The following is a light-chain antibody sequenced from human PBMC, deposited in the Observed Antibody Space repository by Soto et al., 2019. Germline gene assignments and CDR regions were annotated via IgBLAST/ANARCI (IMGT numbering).Light chain of an antibody. CDR2: DVS. CDR1: ISDVVGYQY. J-gene: IGLJ2*01. CDR3: SSYTSDFPII. Sequence: QSVLTQPAYVSGSPVQSITISSTGTISDVVGYQYVSWFQQHPGKAPKLKIYDVSDRPSGVSRRFSGSKSGNTASLTISGLQSEDEADYYCSSYTSDFPIIFGGGTKVTVL. V-gene: IGLV2-14*03.